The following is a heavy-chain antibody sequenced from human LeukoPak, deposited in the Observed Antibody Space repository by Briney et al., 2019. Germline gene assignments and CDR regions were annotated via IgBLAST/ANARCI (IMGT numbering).Heavy chain of an antibody. V-gene: IGHV4-59*08. D-gene: IGHD3-16*01. CDR3: ASLAQYYGGQWANY. CDR1: GGSISSYY. CDR2: IYYSGST. Sequence: SETLSLTCTVSGGSISSYYWSWIRQPPGKGLEWIGYIYYSGSTNYNPSLKSRVTMSIDTSKNQFSLKLSSATAADTAVYYCASLAQYYGGQWANYWGQGTLVTVSS. J-gene: IGHJ4*02.